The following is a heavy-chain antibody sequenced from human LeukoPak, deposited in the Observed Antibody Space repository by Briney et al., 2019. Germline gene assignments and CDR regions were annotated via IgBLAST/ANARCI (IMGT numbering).Heavy chain of an antibody. D-gene: IGHD1-7*01. J-gene: IGHJ5*02. V-gene: IGHV4-39*01. CDR3: ARLGYNWNYGWFDP. Sequence: PSETLSLTCTVSGGSISSSSYYWGWIRQPPGKGLGWIGSIYYSGSTYYNPSLKSRVTISVDTSKNQFSLKLSSVTAADTAVYYCARLGYNWNYGWFDPWGQGTLVTVSS. CDR1: GGSISSSSYY. CDR2: IYYSGST.